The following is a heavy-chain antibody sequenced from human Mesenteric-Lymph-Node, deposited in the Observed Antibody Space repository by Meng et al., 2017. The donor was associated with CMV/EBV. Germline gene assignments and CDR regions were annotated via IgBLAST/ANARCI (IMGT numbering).Heavy chain of an antibody. V-gene: IGHV1-46*01. CDR1: GYTFTSYD. CDR3: ARDWTRGEYYYYYYGMDV. J-gene: IGHJ6*02. CDR2: ISPSGGST. D-gene: IGHD3-16*01. Sequence: ASVKVSCKASGYTFTSYDINWVRQATGQGLEWMGIISPSGGSTSYAQKFQGRVTMTRDTSTSTVYMELSSLRSEDTAVYYCARDWTRGEYYYYYYGMDVWGQGATVTVSS.